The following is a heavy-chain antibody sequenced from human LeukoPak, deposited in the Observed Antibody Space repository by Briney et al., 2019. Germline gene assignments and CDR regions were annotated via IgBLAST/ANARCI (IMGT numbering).Heavy chain of an antibody. CDR1: GFKFSSYG. D-gene: IGHD2-15*01. V-gene: IGHV3-30*18. CDR2: LSYDGRDK. CDR3: ANTKSGGSGMDV. J-gene: IGHJ6*02. Sequence: PGWSLRLSCAASGFKFSSYGMHWVRQAPGKGLEWVAVLSYDGRDKYYADSVKGRFTISRDNSKNTLYLQMNSLRAEDTAVYYCANTKSGGSGMDVWGQGTTVTVSS.